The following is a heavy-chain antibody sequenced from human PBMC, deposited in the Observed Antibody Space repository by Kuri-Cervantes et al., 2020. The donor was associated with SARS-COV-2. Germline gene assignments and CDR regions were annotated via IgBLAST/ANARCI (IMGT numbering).Heavy chain of an antibody. J-gene: IGHJ6*03. D-gene: IGHD3-16*01. Sequence: ESLKISCTVSGGSIRRYYWSWIRQPAGKGLEWIGQIYTSGSISYNPSLKSRVTISVDTSKNQFSLKLSSVTAADTAVYYCARDSMGGYYYYYMDVWGKGTTVTVSS. CDR1: GGSIRRYY. CDR2: IYTSGSI. CDR3: ARDSMGGYYYYYMDV. V-gene: IGHV4-4*08.